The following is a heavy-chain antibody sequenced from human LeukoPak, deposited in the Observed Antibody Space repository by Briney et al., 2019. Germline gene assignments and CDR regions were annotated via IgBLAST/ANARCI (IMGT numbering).Heavy chain of an antibody. CDR2: IKQDGSEK. CDR1: GFTFSTYW. D-gene: IGHD1-26*01. V-gene: IGHV3-7*01. J-gene: IGHJ4*02. CDR3: ARDKIVGATHFDS. Sequence: GGSPRLSCAASGFTFSTYWMAWVRQVPGKGLEWVANIKQDGSEKYYADSVKGRFTISRDNAKNSLHLQMDSLRDEDTAVYYCARDKIVGATHFDSWGQGVLVTVSS.